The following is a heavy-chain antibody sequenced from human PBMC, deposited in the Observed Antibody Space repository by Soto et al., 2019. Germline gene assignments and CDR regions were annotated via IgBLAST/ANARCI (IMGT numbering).Heavy chain of an antibody. Sequence: VQLVQSGAEVNKPGSSVKVSCKASGGIFSSYAVGWVRQAPGQGLEWMGGIIPNFGTPNYAQKFEGRVTLTADESTSTAYMELSSLRSEDTAVYYCATGEGGDYVYESGPWGQGTLVTVSS. V-gene: IGHV1-69*01. J-gene: IGHJ5*02. CDR2: IIPNFGTP. CDR1: GGIFSSYA. D-gene: IGHD4-17*01. CDR3: ATGEGGDYVYESGP.